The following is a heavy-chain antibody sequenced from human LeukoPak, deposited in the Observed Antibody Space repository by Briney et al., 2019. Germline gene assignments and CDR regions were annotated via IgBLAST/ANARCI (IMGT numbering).Heavy chain of an antibody. CDR1: GYTFTSYY. J-gene: IGHJ5*02. CDR3: ARERSSYGGSSGVGVS. Sequence: ASAKVSCKASGYTFTSYYIDWVRQAPGQGLEWMGIINPSGGSTNYAQKFQGRITMTRDMSMSTVYMELSSLRSEDTAVYYCARERSSYGGSSGVGVSWGQGTLVTVSS. D-gene: IGHD4-23*01. V-gene: IGHV1-46*01. CDR2: INPSGGST.